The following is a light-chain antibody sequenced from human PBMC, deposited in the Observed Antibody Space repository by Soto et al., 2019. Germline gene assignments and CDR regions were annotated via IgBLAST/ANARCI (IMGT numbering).Light chain of an antibody. CDR1: QSVYST. CDR3: QQYNKWPLT. CDR2: VAS. J-gene: IGKJ4*01. V-gene: IGKV3-15*01. Sequence: EIVMTQSPATLSVSPGERATLSCRASQSVYSTLAWYQQKPGQAPRLLIYVASTRATGIPAMFSGTGSATEFTLTISSLESEDSAVYFCQQYNKWPLTFGGGTKVEIK.